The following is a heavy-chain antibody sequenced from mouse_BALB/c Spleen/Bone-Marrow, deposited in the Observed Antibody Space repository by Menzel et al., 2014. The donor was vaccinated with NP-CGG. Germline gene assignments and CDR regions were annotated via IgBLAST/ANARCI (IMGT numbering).Heavy chain of an antibody. Sequence: VQLQESGTELVMPGASVKMSCKASGYAFTDRWIHWVKQRPGQGLEWIGAIDTSDSYTNYNQKFKGKATLTVDESSSTAYIHLSSLTSDDSAVYYCARGGDDFSLDYWGQRTSVTVSS. D-gene: IGHD2-4*01. V-gene: IGHV1-69*01. CDR3: ARGGDDFSLDY. J-gene: IGHJ4*01. CDR2: IDTSDSYT. CDR1: GYAFTDRW.